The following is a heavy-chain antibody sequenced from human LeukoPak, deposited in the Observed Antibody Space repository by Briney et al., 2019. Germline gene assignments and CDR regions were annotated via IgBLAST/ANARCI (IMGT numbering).Heavy chain of an antibody. CDR1: GFTFSSYA. CDR3: AQQVGYCSSGNCYFTY. Sequence: GRSLRLSCAASGFTFSSYAMHWVRQAPGKGLEWVSAINNNGDDTYSADSVRGRFTVSRDNSKNTLYLQMNNLRAEDAAIYYCAQQVGYCSSGNCYFTYWGQGTLVTVSS. J-gene: IGHJ1*01. V-gene: IGHV3-23*01. D-gene: IGHD2-15*01. CDR2: INNNGDDT.